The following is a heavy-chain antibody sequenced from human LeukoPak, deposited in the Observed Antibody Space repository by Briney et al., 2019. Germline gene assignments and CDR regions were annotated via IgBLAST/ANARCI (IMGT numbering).Heavy chain of an antibody. J-gene: IGHJ4*02. CDR1: GGSISSSSYY. CDR2: IYYSGST. D-gene: IGHD4-23*01. Sequence: ASETLSLTCSVSGGSISSSSYYWGWIRQPLGKGLEWIGSIYYSGSTYYNPSLKSRVTISVDTSKNQFSLKLSSVTAADTAVYYCARYGGNSDYWGQGTLVTVSS. V-gene: IGHV4-39*01. CDR3: ARYGGNSDY.